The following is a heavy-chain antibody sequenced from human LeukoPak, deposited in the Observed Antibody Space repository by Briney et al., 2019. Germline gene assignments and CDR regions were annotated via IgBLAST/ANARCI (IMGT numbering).Heavy chain of an antibody. CDR1: GFTFSSYE. CDR2: ISSSGSTI. Sequence: GGSLRLSCAASGFTFSSYEMNWVRQAPGKGLEWVSYISSSGSTIYYADSVKGRFTISRDNAKNSLYLQMNSLRAEDTAVYYCARIPPTTVVFWGQGTLVTVSS. V-gene: IGHV3-48*03. J-gene: IGHJ1*01. D-gene: IGHD4-23*01. CDR3: ARIPPTTVVF.